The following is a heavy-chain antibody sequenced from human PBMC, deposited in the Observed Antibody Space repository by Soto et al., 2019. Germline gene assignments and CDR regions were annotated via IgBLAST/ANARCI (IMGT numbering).Heavy chain of an antibody. CDR1: GYSISSGYY. J-gene: IGHJ3*02. V-gene: IGHV4-38-2*02. Sequence: SSETLSLTCAVSGYSISSGYYWGWIRQPPGKGLEWIGSIYHSGSTYYNPSLKSRVTISVDTSKNQFSLKLSSVTAADTAVYYCARDTSQRYYYDSSGTVGAFDIWGQGTMVTVSS. CDR3: ARDTSQRYYYDSSGTVGAFDI. D-gene: IGHD3-22*01. CDR2: IYHSGST.